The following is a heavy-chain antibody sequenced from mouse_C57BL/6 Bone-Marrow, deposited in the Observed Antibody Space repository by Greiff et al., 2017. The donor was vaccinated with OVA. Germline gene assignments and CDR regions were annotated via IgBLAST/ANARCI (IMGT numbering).Heavy chain of an antibody. V-gene: IGHV5-17*01. CDR3: ARQAGTLAWFAY. CDR1: GFTFSDYG. Sequence: EVKLVESGGGLVKPGGSLKLSCAASGFTFSDYGMHWVRQAPEKGLEWVAYISSGSSTIYYADTVKGRFTISRDNAKNTLFLQMTSLRSEDTAMYYCARQAGTLAWFAYWGQGTLVTVSA. J-gene: IGHJ3*01. CDR2: ISSGSSTI. D-gene: IGHD4-1*01.